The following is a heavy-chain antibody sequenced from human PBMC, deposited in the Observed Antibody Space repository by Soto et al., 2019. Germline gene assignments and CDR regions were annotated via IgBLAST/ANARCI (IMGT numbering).Heavy chain of an antibody. CDR2: ISPYNGNT. J-gene: IGHJ6*03. Sequence: QVQLVQCGPEVKKPEASVKVSCKTSGYTFTTYGISWVRQAPGQGLEWMGWISPYNGNTHYAPQFQGRVTMTTDTLTTTAYMELRTLRSDDRAIYFCARALSVAQYYYYMDVWGKGTTVTVSS. CDR1: GYTFTTYG. D-gene: IGHD6-19*01. CDR3: ARALSVAQYYYYMDV. V-gene: IGHV1-18*01.